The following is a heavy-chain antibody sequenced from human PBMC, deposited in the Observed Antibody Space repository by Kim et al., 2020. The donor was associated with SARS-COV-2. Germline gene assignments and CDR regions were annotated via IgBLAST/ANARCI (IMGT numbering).Heavy chain of an antibody. Sequence: SQTLSLTCAISGDSVSNNNSAWHWIRQSPAGGLEWLGKIYYRSEWFHDYGASVRSRITINPDTSKNQFSLQLNSVTPEDTALYYCASWYFDYWGQGTPLTVSS. CDR3: ASWYFDY. J-gene: IGHJ4*02. CDR1: GDSVSNNNSA. CDR2: IYYRSEWFH. V-gene: IGHV6-1*01.